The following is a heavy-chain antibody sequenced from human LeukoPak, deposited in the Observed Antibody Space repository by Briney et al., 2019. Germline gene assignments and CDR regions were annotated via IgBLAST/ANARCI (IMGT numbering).Heavy chain of an antibody. CDR3: ARALNAKDYMDV. J-gene: IGHJ6*03. D-gene: IGHD4/OR15-4a*01. CDR2: IRYDGSNK. Sequence: GGSLRLSCAASAFTFSTYGMHWVRQAPGKGLEWVAFIRYDGSNKYYADSVKGRFTISRDNAKNSLYLQMNSLRAEDTAVYYCARALNAKDYMDVWGKGTTVTVSS. CDR1: AFTFSTYG. V-gene: IGHV3-30*02.